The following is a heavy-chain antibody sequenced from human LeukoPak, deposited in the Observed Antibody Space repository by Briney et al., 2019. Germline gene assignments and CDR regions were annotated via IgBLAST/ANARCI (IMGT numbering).Heavy chain of an antibody. CDR1: GGSISSGSYY. D-gene: IGHD3-3*01. CDR3: AREVNDFWSGYYSLNYFDN. J-gene: IGHJ4*02. V-gene: IGHV4-61*02. Sequence: SETLSLTCTVSGGSISSGSYYWSWIRQPAGKGLEWIGRIYTSGSTNYNPSLKSRVTISVDTSKNQFSLKLSSVTAADTAMYYCAREVNDFWSGYYSLNYFDNWGQGTLVTVSS. CDR2: IYTSGST.